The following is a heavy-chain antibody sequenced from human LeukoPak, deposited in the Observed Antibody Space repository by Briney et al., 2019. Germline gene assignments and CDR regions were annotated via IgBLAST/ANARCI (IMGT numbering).Heavy chain of an antibody. V-gene: IGHV1-18*01. CDR2: ISAYNGNT. Sequence: ASVKVSCKASGYTFSDYAIHWVRQAPGQGLEWMGWISAYNGNTNYAQKLQGRVTMTTDTSTSTAYMELRSLRSDDTAVYYCARGSLGTFDYWGQGTLVTVSS. D-gene: IGHD1-1*01. CDR3: ARGSLGTFDY. CDR1: GYTFSDYA. J-gene: IGHJ4*02.